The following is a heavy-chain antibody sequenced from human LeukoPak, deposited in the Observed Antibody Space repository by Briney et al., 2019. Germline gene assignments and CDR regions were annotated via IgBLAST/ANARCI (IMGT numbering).Heavy chain of an antibody. J-gene: IGHJ4*02. V-gene: IGHV3-23*01. D-gene: IGHD3-22*01. CDR1: GFTFSSYA. CDR3: AKSPLTMDSGYYSY. Sequence: GGSLRLSCAASGFTFSSYAMSWVHQTPGKGLEWVSAISGSGGSTYYADSVKGRFTISRDNSKNTLYLQMNSLRAEDTAVYYCAKSPLTMDSGYYSYWGQGTLVTVSS. CDR2: ISGSGGST.